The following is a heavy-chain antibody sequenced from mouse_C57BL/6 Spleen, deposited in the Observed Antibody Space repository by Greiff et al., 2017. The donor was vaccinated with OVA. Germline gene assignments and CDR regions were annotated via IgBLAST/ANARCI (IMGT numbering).Heavy chain of an antibody. CDR2: INPSSGYT. D-gene: IGHD2-4*01. CDR3: ARFYDDDAGAWLAY. J-gene: IGHJ3*01. CDR1: GYTFTSYW. V-gene: IGHV1-7*01. Sequence: VQLQQSGAELAKPGASVKLSCTASGYTFTSYWMHWVKQRPGPGLEWIGYINPSSGYTKYNQKFKDKATVTADKSSSTAYMQLSSLTYEDSAVDYGARFYDDDAGAWLAYWGQGTLGTVSA.